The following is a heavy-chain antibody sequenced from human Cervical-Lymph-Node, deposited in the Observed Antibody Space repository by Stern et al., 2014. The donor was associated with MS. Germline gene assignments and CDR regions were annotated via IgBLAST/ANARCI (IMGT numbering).Heavy chain of an antibody. CDR2: INARNGDT. Sequence: QVQLVQSGAEVKKPGASVKVSCKASGYMFTNYAIHWVRQAPGQRLEWMGRINARNGDTKYSQRFQGRVIITRDTSARTAYMEVSRLRSEDTAVYYCARSGYDFVTGLVDTILEYWGQGTLVAVSS. V-gene: IGHV1-3*01. CDR1: GYMFTNYA. J-gene: IGHJ4*02. CDR3: ARSGYDFVTGLVDTILEY. D-gene: IGHD3-9*01.